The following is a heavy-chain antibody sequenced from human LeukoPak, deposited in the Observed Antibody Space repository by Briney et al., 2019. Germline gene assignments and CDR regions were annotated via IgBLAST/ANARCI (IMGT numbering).Heavy chain of an antibody. CDR3: ARVHLRGGNSDMDV. V-gene: IGHV4-38-2*02. J-gene: IGHJ6*03. CDR1: GYSISNGYY. CDR2: IYHSGDT. D-gene: IGHD4-23*01. Sequence: SETLSLTCTVSGYSISNGYYWGWIRQPPGMGLEWIGTIYHSGDTYYNASLKSRVTISVDTSKNQFSLKLSSATAADTAVYYCARVHLRGGNSDMDVWGKGTTVTVSS.